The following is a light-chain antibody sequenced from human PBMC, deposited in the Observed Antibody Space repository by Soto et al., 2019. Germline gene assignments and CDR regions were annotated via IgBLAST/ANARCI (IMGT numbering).Light chain of an antibody. CDR2: DAS. V-gene: IGKV3-20*01. CDR3: HLYGSPWT. Sequence: EIVMTQSPATLSVSPGERATLSCRASQSVSSNLACYQHKPGQARRLLIYDASSRATGVPDRFSGSGSGTDFTLIISRLEPEDFAMYYCHLYGSPWTFGPGTKVDIK. J-gene: IGKJ1*01. CDR1: QSVSSN.